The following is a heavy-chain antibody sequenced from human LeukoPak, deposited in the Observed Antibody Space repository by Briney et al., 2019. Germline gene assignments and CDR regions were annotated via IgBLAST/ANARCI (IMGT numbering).Heavy chain of an antibody. CDR3: ATDFPDKAEYSSSTAGW. V-gene: IGHV1-69-2*01. D-gene: IGHD6-6*01. CDR2: VDPEDGET. Sequence: GASVKVSCKASGYTFTDYYMHWVQQAPGKGLEWMGRVDPEDGETIYAEKFQGRVTITADTSTDTAYMELSSLRSEDTAVYYCATDFPDKAEYSSSTAGWWGQGTLVTVSS. CDR1: GYTFTDYY. J-gene: IGHJ4*02.